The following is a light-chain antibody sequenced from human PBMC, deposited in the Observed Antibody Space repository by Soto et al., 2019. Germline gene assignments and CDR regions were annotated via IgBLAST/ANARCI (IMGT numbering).Light chain of an antibody. CDR2: WAS. J-gene: IGKJ1*01. Sequence: DIVMTQSPDSLAVSLGERATINCKSSQSVLDISNNKNQLAWYQQKPGQTPKLLIYWASTRESGVPDRFSGSGSATDFTLTISSLQAEDVAVYYCQQYYSNLWTFGQGTKVEIK. V-gene: IGKV4-1*01. CDR1: QSVLDISNNKNQ. CDR3: QQYYSNLWT.